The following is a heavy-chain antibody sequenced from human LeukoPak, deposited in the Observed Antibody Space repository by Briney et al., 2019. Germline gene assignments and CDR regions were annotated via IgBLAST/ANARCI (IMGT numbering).Heavy chain of an antibody. V-gene: IGHV4-39*01. D-gene: IGHD5-18*01. J-gene: IGHJ4*02. CDR1: GGSISSSSYY. CDR3: ARSGYSYASHFDY. CDR2: IYYSGST. Sequence: SETLSLTCTVSGGSISSSSYYWGWIRQPPGKGLEWIGSIYYSGSTYYNPSLKSRVTISVDTSKNQFSLKLSSVTAADTAVYYCARSGYSYASHFDYWGQGTLVTVSS.